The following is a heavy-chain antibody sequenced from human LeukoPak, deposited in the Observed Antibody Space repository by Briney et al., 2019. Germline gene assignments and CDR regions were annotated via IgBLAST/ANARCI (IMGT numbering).Heavy chain of an antibody. CDR1: GFTFSSYS. D-gene: IGHD6-13*01. V-gene: IGHV3-21*01. CDR3: ARGDSSSWFMVPTDY. J-gene: IGHJ4*02. CDR2: ISSSSSYI. Sequence: GGSLRLSCAASGFTFSSYSMNWVRQAPGKGLEWVSSISSSSSYIYYADSVKGRFTISRDNAKNSLYLQMNSLRAEDTAVYYCARGDSSSWFMVPTDYWGQGPLVTVSS.